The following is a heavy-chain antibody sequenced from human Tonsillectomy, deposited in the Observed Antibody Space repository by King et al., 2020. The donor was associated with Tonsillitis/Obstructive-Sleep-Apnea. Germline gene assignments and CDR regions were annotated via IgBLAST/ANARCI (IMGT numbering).Heavy chain of an antibody. J-gene: IGHJ6*03. CDR1: GGSISNSDYY. Sequence: QLQESGPGLVKPSETLSLTCTVSGGSISNSDYYWGWIGQPPGQGLEWIGGIYYGGGIHDNSSLKSRGTISVDTSKNQFSLKLASVNAADTAMYYCARGSLVVPAAMPAPTRITSDTAMAAYYYYYMDVWGKGTTVTVSS. V-gene: IGHV4-39*01. CDR2: IYYGGGI. D-gene: IGHD2-2*01. CDR3: ARGSLVVPAAMPAPTRITSDTAMAAYYYYYMDV.